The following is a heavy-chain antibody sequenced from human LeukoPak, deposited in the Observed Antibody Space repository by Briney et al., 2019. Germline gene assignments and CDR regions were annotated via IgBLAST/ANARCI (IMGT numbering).Heavy chain of an antibody. CDR1: GFTFSSYA. CDR3: ARERGSSHSFFDI. D-gene: IGHD1-26*01. V-gene: IGHV3-23*01. CDR2: ISGSGGAS. Sequence: GGSLRLSCAASGFTFSSYAMSWVRQAPGKGLEWVSSISGSGGASYHTDSVKGRFTISRDNSKNTLHLQMNSLRAEDTAVYYCARERGSSHSFFDIWGQGTMVTVSS. J-gene: IGHJ3*02.